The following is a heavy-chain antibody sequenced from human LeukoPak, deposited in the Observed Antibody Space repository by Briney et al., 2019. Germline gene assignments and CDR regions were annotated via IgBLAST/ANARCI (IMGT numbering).Heavy chain of an antibody. Sequence: GSLILSCAASGFTFSSYWMHWVRQVPGKGLEWVSAISGSGGSTYYADSVKGRFTISRDNSKNTLYLQMNSLRAEDTAVYYCAKREGSSSWYTSYYFDYWGQGTLVTVSS. J-gene: IGHJ4*02. CDR1: GFTFSSYW. V-gene: IGHV3-23*01. CDR2: ISGSGGST. D-gene: IGHD6-13*01. CDR3: AKREGSSSWYTSYYFDY.